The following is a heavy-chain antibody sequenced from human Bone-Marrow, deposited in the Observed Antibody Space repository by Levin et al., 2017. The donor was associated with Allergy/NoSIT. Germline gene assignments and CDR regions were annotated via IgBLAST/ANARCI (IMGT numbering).Heavy chain of an antibody. Sequence: PGESLKISCKASGGTFTSYTISWLRQAPGQGFDWMGRVMPMLGIADSAQKFQGRVTITADKSTSTAYMELSSLRSDDTAVYYCAKGAPYCGGTSCFSTASYFYMDVWGKGTTVTVSS. CDR2: VMPMLGIA. CDR3: AKGAPYCGGTSCFSTASYFYMDV. D-gene: IGHD2-15*01. CDR1: GGTFTSYT. J-gene: IGHJ6*03. V-gene: IGHV1-69*02.